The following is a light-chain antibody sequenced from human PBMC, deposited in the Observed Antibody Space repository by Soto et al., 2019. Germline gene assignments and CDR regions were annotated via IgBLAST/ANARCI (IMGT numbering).Light chain of an antibody. Sequence: DIQMTQSPSTLSASVGDRVTITCRASQNINRWLAWYQQKPGKAPKLLIHGASSLESGVPSRFSGSGSGTDFTLTISSLQPDDFATYYCQQYNGYSWTFGQGTKVEIK. J-gene: IGKJ1*01. CDR1: QNINRW. CDR2: GAS. V-gene: IGKV1-5*01. CDR3: QQYNGYSWT.